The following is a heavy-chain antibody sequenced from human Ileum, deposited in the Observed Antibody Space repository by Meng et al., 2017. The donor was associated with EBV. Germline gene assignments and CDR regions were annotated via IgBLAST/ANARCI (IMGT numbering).Heavy chain of an antibody. Sequence: QGKLPDAGPGLGKPSGTLSLTCTVSGDSISSDIWWSWVRQPPGKGLEWIGEVYHRGDTNYNPSLKSRVDISVDKSKNQFYLSLFSVTAADTAVYYCGRDQGRELINHWGQGTLVTVSS. CDR1: GDSISSDIW. J-gene: IGHJ4*02. D-gene: IGHD1-7*01. V-gene: IGHV4-4*02. CDR3: GRDQGRELINH. CDR2: VYHRGDT.